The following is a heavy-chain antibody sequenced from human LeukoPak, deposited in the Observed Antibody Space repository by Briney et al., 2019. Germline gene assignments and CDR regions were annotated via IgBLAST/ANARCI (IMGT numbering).Heavy chain of an antibody. J-gene: IGHJ4*02. CDR2: IYYSGST. CDR1: GGSISSYY. D-gene: IGHD3-22*01. Sequence: SETLSLTCNVSGGSISSYYWSWIRQPPGKGLEWIGYIYYSGSTNYNPSLKSRVTISVDTSKNQFSLKLSSVTAADTAVYYCARPEYYYDSSGYSNWGQGTLVTVSS. CDR3: ARPEYYYDSSGYSN. V-gene: IGHV4-59*08.